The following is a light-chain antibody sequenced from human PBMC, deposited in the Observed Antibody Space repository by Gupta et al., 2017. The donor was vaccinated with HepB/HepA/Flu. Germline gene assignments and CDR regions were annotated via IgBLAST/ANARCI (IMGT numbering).Light chain of an antibody. CDR2: ELS. V-gene: IGKV2D-29*01. CDR3: MQSEQYPLS. J-gene: IGKJ2*03. CDR1: QSLLHRDGKTY. Sequence: IVMTQTPPSLSFTSGQPASMSCKSSQSLLHRDGKTYLHWYLQKPGQPPQLLIYELSNRFSGVPDRFSVSGAGTEFTLKISRLEAEDVGVYYCMQSEQYPLSFGRGTKLEVK.